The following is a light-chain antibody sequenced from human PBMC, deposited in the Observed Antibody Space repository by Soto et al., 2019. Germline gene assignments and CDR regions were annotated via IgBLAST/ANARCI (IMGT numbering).Light chain of an antibody. CDR3: GTWDSSLSADV. J-gene: IGLJ1*01. CDR1: SSNIGNNY. CDR2: ENN. V-gene: IGLV1-51*02. Sequence: QSVLTQPPSLSAAPGQKVTISCSGRSSNIGNNYVSWYQQLPGTAPKLLIYENNKRPSGIPDRFSGSKSGTSATLGITGLQTGDEADYYCGTWDSSLSADVFGTGTKVTVL.